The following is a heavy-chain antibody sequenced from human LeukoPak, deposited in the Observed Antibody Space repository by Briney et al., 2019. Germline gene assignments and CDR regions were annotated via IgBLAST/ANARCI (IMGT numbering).Heavy chain of an antibody. V-gene: IGHV4-30-2*01. J-gene: IGHJ6*04. Sequence: SEILSLTCAVSGGSISSGGYSWSWIRQPPGTGLEWIGYIYHSGSTYYNPSLKSRVTISVDRSKNQFSLKLSSVTAADTAVYYCARAGGYNTDGMYYDILTGYGMDVWGKGTTVTVSS. CDR2: IYHSGST. CDR3: ARAGGYNTDGMYYDILTGYGMDV. CDR1: GGSISSGGYS. D-gene: IGHD3-9*01.